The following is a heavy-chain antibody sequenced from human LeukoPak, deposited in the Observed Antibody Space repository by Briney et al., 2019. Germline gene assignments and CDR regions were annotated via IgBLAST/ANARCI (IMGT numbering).Heavy chain of an antibody. CDR3: ASQSGYSSGWFDY. J-gene: IGHJ4*02. Sequence: GGSLRLSCAASGFTFSSYSMNWVRQAPGKGLEWVSSISSSSNYIYYADSVKGRFTISRDNAKNSLYLQVNSLRAEDTAVYYCASQSGYSSGWFDYWGQGTLVTVSS. CDR2: ISSSSNYI. V-gene: IGHV3-21*01. D-gene: IGHD6-19*01. CDR1: GFTFSSYS.